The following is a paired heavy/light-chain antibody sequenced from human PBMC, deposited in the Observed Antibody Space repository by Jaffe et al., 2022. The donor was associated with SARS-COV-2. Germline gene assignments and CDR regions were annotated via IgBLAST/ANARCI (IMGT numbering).Heavy chain of an antibody. V-gene: IGHV4-39*01. CDR2: IFDSGRS. Sequence: QLQLQESGPGLVKPSETLSLTCSVSGDSITSSGSQWGWIRQPPGKGLEWIGSIFDSGRSYYNPSLRSRVTISVDTSKSQFSLNLDSVTVADTAVYYCARHRFNRAKRFLEWYYFFDNWGQGALVTVS. CDR3: ARHRFNRAKRFLEWYYFFDN. D-gene: IGHD3-3*01. CDR1: GDSITSSGSQ. J-gene: IGHJ4*02.
Light chain of an antibody. CDR3: GTWDNSLSTWV. CDR1: GSNIANYY. V-gene: IGLV1-51*01. CDR2: DDD. J-gene: IGLJ3*02. Sequence: QSVLTQPPSVSAAPGQKVTISCSGSGSNIANYYVSWYQQFPGTAPKVLIYDDDKRPSGIPDRFSGSKSGTSATLGITGLQTGDEADYYCGTWDNSLSTWVFGGGTKLTVL.